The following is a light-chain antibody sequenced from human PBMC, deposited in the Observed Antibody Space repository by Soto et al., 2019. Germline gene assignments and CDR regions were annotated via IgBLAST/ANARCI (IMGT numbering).Light chain of an antibody. J-gene: IGKJ5*01. CDR2: GAS. V-gene: IGKV4-1*01. CDR1: QSVLHSSISENF. Sequence: DIVMTKSPDSLAVSLGERATINCKSSQSVLHSSISENFMAWYQQKPGQHPRLXIYGASTRESGVPDRFSGSGSGTDFTLTITSLQAEDLAVYYCQQYYILTISFGQGTRLEIK. CDR3: QQYYILTIS.